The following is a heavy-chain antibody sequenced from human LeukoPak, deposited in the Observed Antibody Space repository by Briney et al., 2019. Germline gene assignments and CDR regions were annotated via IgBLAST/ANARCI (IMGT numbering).Heavy chain of an antibody. CDR1: GFTFSSYW. CDR2: INSDGSSI. J-gene: IGHJ4*02. V-gene: IGHV3-74*03. CDR3: AREGRGSGYDFDC. D-gene: IGHD5-12*01. Sequence: PGGSLRLSCAASGFTFSSYWMHWVRQAPGKGLVWVSRINSDGSSITYADSVKGRFTISRDNAKNTMYLQMNSLRVEDTAVYYCAREGRGSGYDFDCWGQGTLVTVSS.